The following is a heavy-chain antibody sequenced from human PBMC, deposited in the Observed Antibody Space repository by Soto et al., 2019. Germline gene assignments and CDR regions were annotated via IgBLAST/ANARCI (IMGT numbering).Heavy chain of an antibody. CDR3: AKDIQAARYYYYGMDV. CDR1: GFTFDDYA. D-gene: IGHD6-6*01. J-gene: IGHJ6*02. V-gene: IGHV3-9*01. Sequence: PGGSLRLSCAASGFTFDDYAMHWVRQAPGKGLEWVSGISWNSGSIGYADSVKGRFTISRDNAKNSLYLQMTSLRAEDTALYYCAKDIQAARYYYYGMDVWGQGTTVTVSS. CDR2: ISWNSGSI.